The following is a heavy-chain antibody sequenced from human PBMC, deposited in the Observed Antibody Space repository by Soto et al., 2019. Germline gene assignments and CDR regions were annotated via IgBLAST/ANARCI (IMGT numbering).Heavy chain of an antibody. Sequence: GSSVKVSCKASGYTFASYVISWLRQAPGQVLEWMGWISPINTNYAQKFQDRVTMTTDPSSSTAYMEVRSLRSDDTAVYFCARDTALPESLRDDFFYFGMDVWGQGTTVTVSS. CDR1: GYTFASYV. J-gene: IGHJ6*02. CDR3: ARDTALPESLRDDFFYFGMDV. D-gene: IGHD2-2*01. V-gene: IGHV1-18*04. CDR2: ISPINT.